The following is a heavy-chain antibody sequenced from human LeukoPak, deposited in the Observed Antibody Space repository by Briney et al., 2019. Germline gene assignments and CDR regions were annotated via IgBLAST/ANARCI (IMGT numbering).Heavy chain of an antibody. D-gene: IGHD3-3*01. CDR2: IYYSGST. Sequence: SETLSLTCTVSGGSISSYYWSWIRQPPGKGLEWIGYIYYSGSTNYNPSLKSRVTISVDTSKNQFSLKLSSVTAADTAVYYCARAGLRFLEWSLDYWGQGTLVTVSS. J-gene: IGHJ4*02. V-gene: IGHV4-59*01. CDR3: ARAGLRFLEWSLDY. CDR1: GGSISSYY.